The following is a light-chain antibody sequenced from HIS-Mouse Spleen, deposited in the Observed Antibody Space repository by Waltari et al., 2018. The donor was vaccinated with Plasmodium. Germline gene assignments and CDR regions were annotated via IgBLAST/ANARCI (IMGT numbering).Light chain of an antibody. CDR1: QSVSSN. CDR3: QQYNNWSFT. J-gene: IGKJ3*01. CDR2: GAS. V-gene: IGKV3-15*01. Sequence: EIVMTQSPATLSVSPGERATLSCRASQSVSSNLAWYQQKPGQAPRLRIYGASTRATGIPARFSGSGSGTELTLTISSLQSEDFAVYYCQQYNNWSFTFGPGTKVDIK.